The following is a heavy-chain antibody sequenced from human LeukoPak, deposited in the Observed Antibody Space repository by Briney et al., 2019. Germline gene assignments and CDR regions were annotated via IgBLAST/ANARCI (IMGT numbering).Heavy chain of an antibody. V-gene: IGHV4-31*03. Sequence: SETLSLTCTVSGGSISSGGYYWSWIRQHPGKGLEWIGYIYYSGSTYYNPSLKSRVTISVDTSKNQFSLKLSSVTAADTAVYYCARATPQKQLEPINWFDPWGQGTLVTVSS. CDR2: IYYSGST. CDR3: ARATPQKQLEPINWFDP. CDR1: GGSISSGGYY. D-gene: IGHD6-13*01. J-gene: IGHJ5*02.